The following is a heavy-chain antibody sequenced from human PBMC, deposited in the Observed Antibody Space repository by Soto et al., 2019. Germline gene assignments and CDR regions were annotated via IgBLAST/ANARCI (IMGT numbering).Heavy chain of an antibody. J-gene: IGHJ4*02. CDR3: ARDLYYYDSSAYWSFGSDY. D-gene: IGHD3-22*01. V-gene: IGHV1-69*01. Sequence: QVQLVQSGAEGKKPGSSVKVSCKASGGTFSSYAISWVRQAPGQGLEWMGGIIPIFGTANYAQKFQGRVTITADESTSTAYMELSSLRSEDTAVYYCARDLYYYDSSAYWSFGSDYWCQGTLLTVSS. CDR1: GGTFSSYA. CDR2: IIPIFGTA.